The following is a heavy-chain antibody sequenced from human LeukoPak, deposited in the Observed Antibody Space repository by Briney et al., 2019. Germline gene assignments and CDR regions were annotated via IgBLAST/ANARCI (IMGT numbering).Heavy chain of an antibody. V-gene: IGHV3-23*01. CDR3: AKDREYSYGPAYFDY. CDR1: GFTFSSYA. CDR2: ISGSGGST. D-gene: IGHD5-18*01. J-gene: IGHJ4*02. Sequence: GGSLRLSCAASGFTFSSYAMSWVRQAPGKGLEWVSAISGSGGSTYYADSVKGRFTISRDNFKNTLNLQMNSLRAEDTAVYYCAKDREYSYGPAYFDYWGQGTLVTVPS.